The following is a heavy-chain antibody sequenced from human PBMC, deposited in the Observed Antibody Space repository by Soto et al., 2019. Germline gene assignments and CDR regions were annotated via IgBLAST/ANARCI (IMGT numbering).Heavy chain of an antibody. CDR1: GYTFTSYD. CDR2: MNPNSGNT. V-gene: IGHV1-8*01. Sequence: GASVKVSCKASGYTFTSYDINWVRQATGQGLEWMGWMNPNSGNTGYAQKFQGRVTMTRNTSISTAYMELSSLRSEDTAVYYCARGETTSYNFDYWGQGTLVTVSS. CDR3: ARGETTSYNFDY. J-gene: IGHJ4*02. D-gene: IGHD4-17*01.